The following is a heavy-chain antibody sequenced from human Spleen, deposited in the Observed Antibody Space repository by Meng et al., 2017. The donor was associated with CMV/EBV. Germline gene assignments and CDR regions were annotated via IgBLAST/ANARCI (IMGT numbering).Heavy chain of an antibody. CDR3: ARGYFDY. V-gene: IGHV3-30-3*01. CDR1: GFTFSGYA. CDR2: ISYAGSNK. Sequence: QVELGASGGAVVHPGSVLRLACAASGFTFSGYAMHWVRQAPGKGLEWVAVISYAGSNKYYADSVKGRFTISRENSKNTLYLQMNSLRAEETAVYYCARGYFDYWGQGTLVTVSS. J-gene: IGHJ4*02.